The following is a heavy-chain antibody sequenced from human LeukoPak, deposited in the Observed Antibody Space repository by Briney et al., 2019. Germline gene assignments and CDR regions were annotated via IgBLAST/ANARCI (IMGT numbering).Heavy chain of an antibody. CDR3: ARDRYSSSSWNDAFDI. CDR1: GFTFSSYW. D-gene: IGHD6-13*01. CDR2: IYSGGST. V-gene: IGHV3-66*01. J-gene: IGHJ3*02. Sequence: PGGSLRLSCAASGFTFSSYWMHWVCQAPGKGLEWVSVIYSGGSTYYANSVKGRFTISRDNSKNTLYLQMNSLRAEDTAVYYCARDRYSSSSWNDAFDIWGQGTMATVSS.